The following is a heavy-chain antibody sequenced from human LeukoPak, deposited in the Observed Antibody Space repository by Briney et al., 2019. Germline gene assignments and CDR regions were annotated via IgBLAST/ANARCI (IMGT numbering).Heavy chain of an antibody. CDR1: GFSLSTSGTC. V-gene: IGHV2-70*11. Sequence: SGPALVKPTQTLTLTCTFSGFSLSTSGTCVSWIRQSPGKALEWLARIDWDDDKYYSTSLKTRLTISKDTSKNQVVLTMTNMDPVDTGTYYCARTTGGHKSGWHSISFDHWGQGTLVTVSS. CDR2: IDWDDDK. CDR3: ARTTGGHKSGWHSISFDH. D-gene: IGHD6-19*01. J-gene: IGHJ4*02.